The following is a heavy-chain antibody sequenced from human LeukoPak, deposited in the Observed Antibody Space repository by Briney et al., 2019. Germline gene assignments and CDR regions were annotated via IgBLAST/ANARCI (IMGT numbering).Heavy chain of an antibody. V-gene: IGHV3-23*01. CDR2: IRGSGGTT. CDR3: AKGLYEWLSDTDY. D-gene: IGHD3-3*01. Sequence: GGSLRLSCAVSGFTFSGCAMSCVREAPGKGLEWVSAIRGSGGTTYYADSVKGRFTISRDNSKDTLYLQMNSMRAEDTAIYYCAKGLYEWLSDTDYWGQGTLVTVSS. CDR1: GFTFSGCA. J-gene: IGHJ4*02.